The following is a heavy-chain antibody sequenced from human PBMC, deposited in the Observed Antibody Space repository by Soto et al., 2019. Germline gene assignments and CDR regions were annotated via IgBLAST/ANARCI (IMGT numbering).Heavy chain of an antibody. J-gene: IGHJ6*03. CDR3: AKAHYGDYVYYYYYMDV. D-gene: IGHD4-17*01. CDR2: ISGSGGST. Sequence: GGSLRLSCAASGFTFSSYAMSWVRQAPGKGLEWVSAISGSGGSTYYADSVKGRFTISRDNSKNTLYLQMNSLRAEDTAVYYCAKAHYGDYVYYYYYMDVWGKGTTVTVSS. CDR1: GFTFSSYA. V-gene: IGHV3-23*01.